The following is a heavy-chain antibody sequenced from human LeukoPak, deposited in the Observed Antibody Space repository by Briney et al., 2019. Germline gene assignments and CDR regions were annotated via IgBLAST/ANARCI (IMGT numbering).Heavy chain of an antibody. J-gene: IGHJ4*02. CDR1: GFTFSHYA. D-gene: IGHD4-11*01. V-gene: IGHV3-33*06. CDR2: IGNDGSDK. Sequence: GGSRRLFCTTAGFTFSHYAMHWVRQAQSKGLELGAVIGNDGSDKYYGDSVKGRFTISRDNSKKSVYLQLSSLRVQDTAVYYCAKDAERGFDFSNSLQSWGQGTLVTVSS. CDR3: AKDAERGFDFSNSLQS.